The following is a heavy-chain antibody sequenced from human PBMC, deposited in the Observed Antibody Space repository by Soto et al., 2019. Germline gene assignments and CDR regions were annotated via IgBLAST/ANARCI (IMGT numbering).Heavy chain of an antibody. CDR1: GGSISSSSYY. CDR3: ARLVYDSSGYRPG. Sequence: QLQLQESGPGLVKPSETLSLTCTVSGGSISSSSYYWGWIRQPPGKGLEWIGSIYYSGSTYYNPSLKSRVAKSGDMXKNQFSLKLSSVTAADTAVYYCARLVYDSSGYRPGWGQGTLVTVSS. D-gene: IGHD3-22*01. CDR2: IYYSGST. V-gene: IGHV4-39*01. J-gene: IGHJ4*02.